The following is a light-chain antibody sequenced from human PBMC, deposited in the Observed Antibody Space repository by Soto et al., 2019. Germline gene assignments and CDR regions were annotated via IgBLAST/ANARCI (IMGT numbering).Light chain of an antibody. J-gene: IGKJ5*01. V-gene: IGKV1-5*01. CDR2: DAS. Sequence: DIQMTQSPSTLSASVGDRFTITWRASQSISSWLAWYQQKPGKAPKLLIYDASSLESGVPSRFSGSGSGTDFTLTISSLQPEDFATYYCQQSYSIPHTFGQGTRLEI. CDR1: QSISSW. CDR3: QQSYSIPHT.